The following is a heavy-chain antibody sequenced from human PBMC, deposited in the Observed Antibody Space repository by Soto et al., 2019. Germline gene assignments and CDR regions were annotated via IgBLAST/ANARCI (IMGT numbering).Heavy chain of an antibody. D-gene: IGHD3-10*01. J-gene: IGHJ6*02. CDR2: MSPSSGNT. CDR1: GYTFTTYE. CDR3: ARVGGQLFGDHGMDV. Sequence: QVQLVQSGAEVKKPGASVKVSCKASGYTFTTYEINWVRQVPGQGLEWMGWMSPSSGNTGYVDQFRGRVTMTSNASVTTAYMALSSLRSEDTAAYYCARVGGQLFGDHGMDVWGQGTAVTVSS. V-gene: IGHV1-8*01.